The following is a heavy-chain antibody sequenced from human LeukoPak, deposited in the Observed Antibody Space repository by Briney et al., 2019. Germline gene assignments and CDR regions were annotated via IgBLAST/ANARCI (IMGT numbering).Heavy chain of an antibody. CDR3: ASLYSSALYSLVG. V-gene: IGHV4-59*08. CDR1: GGSINTYY. CDR2: ISYSGTT. Sequence: TSETLSPTCTVSGGSINTYYWSWIRQPPGKGLEWIGHISYSGTTNYNASLKSRVTISVDTSKNQFSLKLRSVTAADTAVYYRASLYSSALYSLVGWGQGTLVTVSS. D-gene: IGHD6-19*01. J-gene: IGHJ4*02.